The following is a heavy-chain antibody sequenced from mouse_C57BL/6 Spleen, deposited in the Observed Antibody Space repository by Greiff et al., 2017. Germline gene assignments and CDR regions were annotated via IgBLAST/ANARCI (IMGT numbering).Heavy chain of an antibody. CDR3: ARDYDYDVRFAY. D-gene: IGHD2-4*01. CDR1: GYSITSGYY. J-gene: IGHJ3*01. CDR2: ISYDGSN. Sequence: ESGPGLVKPSQSLSLTCSVTGYSITSGYYWNWIRQFPGNKLEWMGYISYDGSNNYNPSLKNRISITRDTSKNQFFLKLNSVTTEDTATYYCARDYDYDVRFAYWGQGTLVTVSA. V-gene: IGHV3-6*01.